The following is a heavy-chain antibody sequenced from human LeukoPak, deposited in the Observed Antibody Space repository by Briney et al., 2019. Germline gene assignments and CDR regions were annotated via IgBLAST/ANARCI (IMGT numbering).Heavy chain of an antibody. J-gene: IGHJ4*02. D-gene: IGHD6-19*01. CDR2: IWYDGSNK. CDR1: GFTFSSYG. CDR3: ARDHLVREQWLVLLLDY. V-gene: IGHV3-33*01. Sequence: GGSLSLSCAASGFTFSSYGMHWVRQAPGKGLEWVAVIWYDGSNKYYADSVKGRFTISRDNSKNTLYLQMNSLRAEDAAVYYCARDHLVREQWLVLLLDYWGQGTLVTVSS.